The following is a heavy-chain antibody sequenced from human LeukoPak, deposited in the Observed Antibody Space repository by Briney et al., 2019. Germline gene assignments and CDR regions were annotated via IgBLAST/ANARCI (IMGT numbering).Heavy chain of an antibody. CDR2: MFYSGYT. CDR3: AKEPTGDKSFDS. CDR1: GASISRTTYY. J-gene: IGHJ4*02. Sequence: SETLSLTCTVSGASISRTTYYWGWFRQPPGKGLEWIATMFYSGYTYYNPSLKSRVTISIDTSENQVSLKLSFVTAADTALYYFAKEPTGDKSFDSWGQGTLVTVSS. D-gene: IGHD3-16*01. V-gene: IGHV4-39*07.